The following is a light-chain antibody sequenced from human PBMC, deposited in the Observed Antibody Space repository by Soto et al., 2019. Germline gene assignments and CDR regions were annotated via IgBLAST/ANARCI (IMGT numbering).Light chain of an antibody. V-gene: IGLV1-44*01. CDR1: SSNVGSNP. J-gene: IGLJ1*01. CDR2: SNN. Sequence: QSVLTQPPSASGTPGQRVTISCSGSSSNVGSNPVNWYQQLPGTAPKLLIYSNNQRPSGVPDRFSGSKSGTSVSLAISGLQSEDEADYYCAAWDNSLNIYVFGAGTKVTV. CDR3: AAWDNSLNIYV.